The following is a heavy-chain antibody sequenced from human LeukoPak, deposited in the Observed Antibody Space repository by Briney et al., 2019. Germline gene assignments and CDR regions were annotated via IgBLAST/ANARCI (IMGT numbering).Heavy chain of an antibody. CDR3: ASVAGLYYFDY. J-gene: IGHJ4*02. Sequence: GGSLRLSCAASGFTFSSYAMHWVRQAPGKGLEWVAVISYGGSNKYYADSVKGRFTISRDNSKNTLYLQMNSLRAEDTAVYYCASVAGLYYFDYWGQGTLVTVSS. D-gene: IGHD6-19*01. V-gene: IGHV3-30-3*01. CDR2: ISYGGSNK. CDR1: GFTFSSYA.